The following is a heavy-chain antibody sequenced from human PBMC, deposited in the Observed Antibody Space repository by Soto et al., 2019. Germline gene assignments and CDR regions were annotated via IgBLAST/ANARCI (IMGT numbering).Heavy chain of an antibody. V-gene: IGHV1-46*03. CDR2: INPSGGST. CDR3: ARNSRNGKYYYYYYMDV. D-gene: IGHD1-26*01. CDR1: GYTFTSYY. Sequence: GASVKVSCKASGYTFTSYYMHWVRQAPGQGLEWMGIINPSGGSTSYAQKFQGRVTMTRDTSTSTVYMELSSLRSEDTAVYYCARNSRNGKYYYYYYMDVWGKGTTVTVPS. J-gene: IGHJ6*03.